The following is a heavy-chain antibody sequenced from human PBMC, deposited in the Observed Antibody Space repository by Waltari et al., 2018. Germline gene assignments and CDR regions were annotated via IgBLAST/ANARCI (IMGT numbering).Heavy chain of an antibody. J-gene: IGHJ3*02. V-gene: IGHV2-70*04. D-gene: IGHD5-12*01. Sequence: QVTLKESGPALVKPTQTLTLTCTFSGFSLTAPRMRVIWIRRRPGKAKQLCARTDWDDKNFYRTSLKTRLTISSDTSEHQVFITMTNMDSVDTATYYWARSVSGYDLVAFDIWGQGTMVTVSS. CDR2: TDWDDKN. CDR1: GFSLTAPRMR. CDR3: ARSVSGYDLVAFDI.